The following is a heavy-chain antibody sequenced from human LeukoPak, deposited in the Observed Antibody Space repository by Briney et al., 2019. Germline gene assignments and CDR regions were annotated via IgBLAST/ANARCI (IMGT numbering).Heavy chain of an antibody. Sequence: GGSLRLSCAASGFTFSSYSMNWVRQAPGKGLEWVSSISSSSSYIYYADSVKGRFTISRDNAKNSLYLQMNSLRAEDTAVYYCARVLRFLEWPGDYWGQGTLVTVSS. CDR2: ISSSSSYI. D-gene: IGHD3-3*01. V-gene: IGHV3-21*01. CDR3: ARVLRFLEWPGDY. J-gene: IGHJ4*02. CDR1: GFTFSSYS.